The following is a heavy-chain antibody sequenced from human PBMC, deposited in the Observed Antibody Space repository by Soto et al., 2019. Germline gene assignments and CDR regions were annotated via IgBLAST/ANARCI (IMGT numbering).Heavy chain of an antibody. D-gene: IGHD2-21*02. CDR2: ISGSGGST. V-gene: IGHV3-23*01. CDR3: AKSIVVVTAIGSVFDY. J-gene: IGHJ4*02. CDR1: GFTFSSYA. Sequence: PGGSLRLSCAASGFTFSSYAMSWVRQAPGKGLEWVSAISGSGGSTYYADSVKGRFTISRDNSKNTLYLQMNSLRAEDTAVYYCAKSIVVVTAIGSVFDYWGQGTLVTVSS.